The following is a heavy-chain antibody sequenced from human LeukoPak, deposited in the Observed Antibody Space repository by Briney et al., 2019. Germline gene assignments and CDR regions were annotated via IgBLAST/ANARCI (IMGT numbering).Heavy chain of an antibody. J-gene: IGHJ4*02. V-gene: IGHV3-11*01. CDR2: ISSSGSTI. CDR1: GFTFSDYY. CDR3: ARSRSRWLVGYFDY. Sequence: GGSLRLSCAASGFTFSDYYMSWIRQAPGKGLEWVSYISSSGSTIYYADSVKGRFTIPRDNAKNSLYLQMNSLRAEDTAVYYCARSRSRWLVGYFDYWGQGTLVTVSS. D-gene: IGHD6-19*01.